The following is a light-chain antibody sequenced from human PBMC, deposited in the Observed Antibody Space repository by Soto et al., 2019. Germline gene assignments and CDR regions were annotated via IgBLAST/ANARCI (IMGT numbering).Light chain of an antibody. V-gene: IGKV1-39*01. CDR3: QQSYSSLSLT. J-gene: IGKJ4*01. CDR1: QSISSY. CDR2: AAS. Sequence: DIQMTQSPSSLSASVGDRVTITCRASQSISSYLNWYQQKPGKAPKLLIYAASSLQSGVPSRFSGSGPGTDFTLTISSLQPEDFATYYCQQSYSSLSLTFGGGTKVEIK.